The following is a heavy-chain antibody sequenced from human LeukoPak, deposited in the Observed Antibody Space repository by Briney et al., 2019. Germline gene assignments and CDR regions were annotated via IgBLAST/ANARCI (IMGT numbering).Heavy chain of an antibody. CDR2: IYYSGST. CDR3: ARETTIYSYVDY. CDR1: GGSISSYY. Sequence: KPSETLSLTCTVSGGSISSYYWSWIRQPPGKGLDWIGYIYYSGSTNYNPSLKSRVTISVDTSKNQFSLKLSSVTAADTAVYYCARETTIYSYVDYWGQGTLVTVSS. D-gene: IGHD5-18*01. J-gene: IGHJ4*02. V-gene: IGHV4-59*01.